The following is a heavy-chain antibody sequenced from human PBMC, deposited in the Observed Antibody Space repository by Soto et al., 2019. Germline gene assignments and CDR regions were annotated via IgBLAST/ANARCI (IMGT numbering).Heavy chain of an antibody. J-gene: IGHJ4*02. Sequence: GGSLRLSCAASGFTFSSSAMHWVRQAPGKGLEYVSAISSNGGRTYYANSVKGRFTISRDNSKNTLYLQMGSLRAEDMAVYYCARDRGKYCSSTSCYSYFDYWGQGT. CDR2: ISSNGGRT. CDR1: GFTFSSSA. D-gene: IGHD2-2*01. CDR3: ARDRGKYCSSTSCYSYFDY. V-gene: IGHV3-64*01.